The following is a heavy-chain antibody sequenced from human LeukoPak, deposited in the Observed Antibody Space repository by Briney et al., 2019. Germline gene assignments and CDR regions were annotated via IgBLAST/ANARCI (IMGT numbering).Heavy chain of an antibody. CDR2: ISGSGGST. D-gene: IGHD3-10*01. J-gene: IGHJ4*02. Sequence: GGTLRLSCAASGFTFSSYGMSWVRQAPGKGLEWVSAISGSGGSTYYADSVKGRFTISRDNAKNSLYLQMNSLRSEDMAVYYCARDSYGHQDYWGQGTLVTVSS. CDR3: ARDSYGHQDY. V-gene: IGHV3-23*01. CDR1: GFTFSSYG.